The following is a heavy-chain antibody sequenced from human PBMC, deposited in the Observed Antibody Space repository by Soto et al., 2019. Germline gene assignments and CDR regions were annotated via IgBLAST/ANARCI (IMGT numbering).Heavy chain of an antibody. V-gene: IGHV5-51*01. CDR2: IYPGDSDT. J-gene: IGHJ4*01. D-gene: IGHD3-10*01. Sequence: GESLKISCKGSGYSFTTYWIAWVRQMPGKGLEWVGIIYPGDSDTRYSPSFEGHVTISVDKSISTAFLQWNSLKASDNAIYYCARHSTSAPKDYWGQGTLVTAPQ. CDR3: ARHSTSAPKDY. CDR1: GYSFTTYW.